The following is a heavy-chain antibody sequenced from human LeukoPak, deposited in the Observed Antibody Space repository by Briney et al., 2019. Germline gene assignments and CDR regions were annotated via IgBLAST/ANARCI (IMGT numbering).Heavy chain of an antibody. CDR3: ARNPRRYYDSSGYGMGAFDI. CDR2: INSDGSST. D-gene: IGHD3-22*01. J-gene: IGHJ3*02. Sequence: PGGSLRLSCAASGFTFSSYSMNWVRQAPGKGLVWVSRINSDGSSTSYADSVKGRFTISRDNAKNTLYLQMNSLRAEDTAVYYCARNPRRYYDSSGYGMGAFDIWGQGTMVTVSS. V-gene: IGHV3-74*01. CDR1: GFTFSSYS.